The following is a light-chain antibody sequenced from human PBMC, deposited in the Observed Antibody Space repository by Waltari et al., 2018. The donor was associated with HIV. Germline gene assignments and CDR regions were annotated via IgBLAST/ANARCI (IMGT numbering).Light chain of an antibody. Sequence: QSALTQPASVSGSPGQSITISCTGTSSDIGAYNYVSWYQHHPGKAPTLIIYDVTNPPSGVSNRFSGSKSGNTASLTISGLQAEDESDYYCTSYTSSSTLVFGGGTKLTVL. CDR1: SSDIGAYNY. V-gene: IGLV2-14*03. J-gene: IGLJ2*01. CDR2: DVT. CDR3: TSYTSSSTLV.